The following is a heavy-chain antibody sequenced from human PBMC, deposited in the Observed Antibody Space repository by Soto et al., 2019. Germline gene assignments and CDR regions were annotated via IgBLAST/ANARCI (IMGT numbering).Heavy chain of an antibody. J-gene: IGHJ6*02. V-gene: IGHV1-69*13. Sequence: SVKVSCKASGGTFSIYGFSWVRQAPGQGPEWIGGIIPILTTPNYAQKFQGRVTIVADESTTTVYMELSSLKFEDTAVYYCATSVGIAQTGEEGMDVWGQGTSVTVPS. CDR3: ATSVGIAQTGEEGMDV. CDR1: GGTFSIYG. CDR2: IIPILTTP. D-gene: IGHD2-8*02.